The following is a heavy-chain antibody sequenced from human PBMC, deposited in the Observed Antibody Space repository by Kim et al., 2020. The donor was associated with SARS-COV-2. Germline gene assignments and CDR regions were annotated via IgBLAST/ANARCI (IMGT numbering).Heavy chain of an antibody. V-gene: IGHV3-53*01. D-gene: IGHD2-15*01. Sequence: YYPVAVKGRATVSRNQSKNTLCLQMNSLRADDTAVYYCASGYSSGGWGYWGQGTLVTVSS. J-gene: IGHJ4*02. CDR3: ASGYSSGGWGY.